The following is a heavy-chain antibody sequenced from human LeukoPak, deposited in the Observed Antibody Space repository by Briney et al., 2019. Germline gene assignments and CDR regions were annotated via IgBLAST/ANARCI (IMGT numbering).Heavy chain of an antibody. J-gene: IGHJ5*02. CDR2: ISGSGGST. Sequence: QTGGSLRLSCAASGFTFSSYATSWVRQAPGKGLEWVSGISGSGGSTYYADSVKGRFTISRVDAKSSLYLQMNSLRAEDTAVYYCARGPGYSSREDWFDPWGQGTLVTVSS. D-gene: IGHD6-13*01. CDR1: GFTFSSYA. CDR3: ARGPGYSSREDWFDP. V-gene: IGHV3-23*01.